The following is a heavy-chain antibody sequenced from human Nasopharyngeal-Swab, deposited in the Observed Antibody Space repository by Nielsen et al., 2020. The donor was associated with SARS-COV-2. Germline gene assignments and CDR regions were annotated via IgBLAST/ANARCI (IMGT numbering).Heavy chain of an antibody. CDR2: INAGNGNT. Sequence: ASVKVSCKASGYTFTSYAMHWVRQAPGQWLEWMGWINAGNGNTKYSQKFQGRVTITRDTSASTAYMELSSLRSEDTAVYYCARDDYYYYGMDVWGQGTTVTVSS. V-gene: IGHV1-3*01. CDR3: ARDDYYYYGMDV. CDR1: GYTFTSYA. J-gene: IGHJ6*02.